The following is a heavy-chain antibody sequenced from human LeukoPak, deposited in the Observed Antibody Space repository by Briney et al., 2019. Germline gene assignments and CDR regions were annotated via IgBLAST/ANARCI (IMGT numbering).Heavy chain of an antibody. V-gene: IGHV3-30*03. D-gene: IGHD4-17*01. Sequence: GGSLRLSCAASGFTFSSYGMHWVRQAPGKGLEGVAVISYDGSNKYYADSVKGRFTISRDKSKNTLYLQMNSLRAEDTAVYYCATLEGDDYGVDYWGQGTLVTVSS. CDR3: ATLEGDDYGVDY. CDR2: ISYDGSNK. J-gene: IGHJ4*02. CDR1: GFTFSSYG.